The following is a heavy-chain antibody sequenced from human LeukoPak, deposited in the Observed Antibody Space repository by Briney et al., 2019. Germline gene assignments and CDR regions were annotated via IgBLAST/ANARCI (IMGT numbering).Heavy chain of an antibody. D-gene: IGHD6-19*01. CDR1: GFTFSSYW. Sequence: GGSLRLSCAASGFTFSSYWMSWVRQAPGKGLEWVANIKQDGSEKYYVDSVKGRFTISRDNAKNSLYLQMNSLRAEDTAVYYCAKTQRYSSRPYDYWGQGTLVTVSS. V-gene: IGHV3-7*03. CDR2: IKQDGSEK. CDR3: AKTQRYSSRPYDY. J-gene: IGHJ4*02.